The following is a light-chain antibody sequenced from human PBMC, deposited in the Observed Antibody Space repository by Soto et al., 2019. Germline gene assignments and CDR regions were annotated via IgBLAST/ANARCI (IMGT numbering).Light chain of an antibody. CDR1: QDVTTN. CDR3: QQFGVSPT. V-gene: IGKV3-15*01. J-gene: IGKJ4*01. CDR2: DIS. Sequence: ITMTQFPATLSASPREGVKLYFRAAQDVTTNFAWYQQKRGQAPRLLIYDISTRATGVPARFSGSGSETDFTLTISKLEPEDFAVYYCQQFGVSPTFGGGTKVDIK.